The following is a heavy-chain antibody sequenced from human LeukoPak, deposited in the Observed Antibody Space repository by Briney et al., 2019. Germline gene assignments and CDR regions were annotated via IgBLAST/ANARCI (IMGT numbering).Heavy chain of an antibody. D-gene: IGHD4/OR15-4a*01. Sequence: SETLSLTCTVSGVSISSSSYYWGWIRRPPGKGLEWIGSIYYSGSTYYNPSLKSRVTISVDTSKNQFSLKLNSVTAADTAVYYCARRAGAYSHPYDYWGQGTLVTVSS. CDR1: GVSISSSSYY. CDR3: ARRAGAYSHPYDY. V-gene: IGHV4-39*07. J-gene: IGHJ4*02. CDR2: IYYSGST.